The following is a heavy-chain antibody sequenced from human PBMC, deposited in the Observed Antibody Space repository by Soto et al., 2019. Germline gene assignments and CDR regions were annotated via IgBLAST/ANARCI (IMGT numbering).Heavy chain of an antibody. Sequence: SEPLSLTCTVAGGSISSGGYYWSWIRQHPGKGLEWIGYIYYSGSTYYNPSLKSRVTISVDTSKNQFSLKLSSVTAADTAVYYCARILDSGYDLGDWFDPWGQGTLVTVSS. CDR1: GGSISSGGYY. CDR2: IYYSGST. CDR3: ARILDSGYDLGDWFDP. J-gene: IGHJ5*02. D-gene: IGHD5-12*01. V-gene: IGHV4-31*03.